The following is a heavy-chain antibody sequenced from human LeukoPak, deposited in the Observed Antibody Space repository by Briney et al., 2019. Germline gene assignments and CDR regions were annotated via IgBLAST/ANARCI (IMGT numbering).Heavy chain of an antibody. D-gene: IGHD2-15*01. CDR1: GGSISSYY. Sequence: PSETLSLTCTVSGGSISSYYWSWIRQPPGKGLEWIGYIYYSGSTNYNPSLKSRVTISVDTSKNQFSLKLSSVTAADTAVYYCARARGYCSGGSCYHDAFDIWGQGTMVTVSS. J-gene: IGHJ3*02. CDR2: IYYSGST. CDR3: ARARGYCSGGSCYHDAFDI. V-gene: IGHV4-59*01.